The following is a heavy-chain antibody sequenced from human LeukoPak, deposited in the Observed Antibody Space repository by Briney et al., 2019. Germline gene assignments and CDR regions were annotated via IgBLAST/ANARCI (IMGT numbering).Heavy chain of an antibody. D-gene: IGHD4-17*01. Sequence: ASVKVSCKASGYTFTSYGISWVRQAPGQGLEWMGWISAYNGNTNYAQKLQGRVTMTTDTSTSTAYMELRSLRSDGTAVYYCAGSLRDYGDHEGAFDIWGQGTMVTVSS. CDR3: AGSLRDYGDHEGAFDI. V-gene: IGHV1-18*01. CDR1: GYTFTSYG. CDR2: ISAYNGNT. J-gene: IGHJ3*02.